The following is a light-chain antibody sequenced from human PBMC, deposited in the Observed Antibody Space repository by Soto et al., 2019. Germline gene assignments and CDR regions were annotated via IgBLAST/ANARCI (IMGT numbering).Light chain of an antibody. Sequence: EPVMTQSPATLSVSPGERATLSCRASQRVSSNLAWYQQKPGQAPRLLIYGASTRATGIPARFSGSGSGTEFTLTISSLQSEDFAVYYCQQYNDWPPLTFGGGTKVEIK. CDR1: QRVSSN. J-gene: IGKJ4*01. V-gene: IGKV3-15*01. CDR3: QQYNDWPPLT. CDR2: GAS.